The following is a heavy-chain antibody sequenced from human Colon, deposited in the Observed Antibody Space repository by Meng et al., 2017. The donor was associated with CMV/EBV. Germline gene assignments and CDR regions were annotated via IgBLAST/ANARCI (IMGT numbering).Heavy chain of an antibody. V-gene: IGHV1-46*01. CDR2: FEHRGDRT. CDR3: ARDNSNWSTDF. Sequence: MQWKRQAPGQGVEWMGIFEHRGDRTNYAKSFVGRFTMTEDMSTNTMHMELSSQGYDDTAVYNCARDNSNWSTDFWGQGTLVTVSS. J-gene: IGHJ4*02. D-gene: IGHD4-11*01.